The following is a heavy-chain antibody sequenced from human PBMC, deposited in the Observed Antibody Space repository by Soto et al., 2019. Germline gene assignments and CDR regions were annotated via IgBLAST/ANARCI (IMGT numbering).Heavy chain of an antibody. CDR1: GYSFTTSG. CDR3: ARRLYGDYDY. CDR2: ISTYNGNP. Sequence: QAPLVQSGAEVKEPGASVQVSCKASGYSFTTSGITWVRQAPGQGLEWMGWISTYNGNPNYAQTLQDRVTLTTDTSTSTAYMELMSLRSDDTAVYYCARRLYGDYDYWGQGTLVTVSS. V-gene: IGHV1-18*01. D-gene: IGHD4-17*01. J-gene: IGHJ4*02.